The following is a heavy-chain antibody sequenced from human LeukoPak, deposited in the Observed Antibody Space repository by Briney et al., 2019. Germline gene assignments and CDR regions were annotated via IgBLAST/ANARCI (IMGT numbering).Heavy chain of an antibody. D-gene: IGHD6-13*01. CDR1: GFSFSDHY. V-gene: IGHV3-72*01. CDR3: VRVYSSTWYGSYFDY. J-gene: IGHJ4*02. Sequence: GGSLRLSCAASGFSFSDHYMDWVRQAPGKGLEWVGRTRNRANSHTTEYAASVKGRFTISRDDSKNSLYLQMNSLKTEDTAVYYCVRVYSSTWYGSYFDYWGQGTLVTVSS. CDR2: TRNRANSHTT.